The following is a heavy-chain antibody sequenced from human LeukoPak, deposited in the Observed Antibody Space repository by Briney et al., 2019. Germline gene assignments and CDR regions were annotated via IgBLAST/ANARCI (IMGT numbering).Heavy chain of an antibody. CDR1: GGSISSSSYY. Sequence: SETLSLTCTVSGGSISSSSYYWGWIRQPPGKGLEWIGSIYYSGSTYYNPSLKSRVTISVDTSKNQFSLKLSSVTAADTAVYYCARAPRIAAAGRYYYYYYMDVWGKGTTVTISS. D-gene: IGHD6-13*01. CDR2: IYYSGST. CDR3: ARAPRIAAAGRYYYYYYMDV. V-gene: IGHV4-39*07. J-gene: IGHJ6*03.